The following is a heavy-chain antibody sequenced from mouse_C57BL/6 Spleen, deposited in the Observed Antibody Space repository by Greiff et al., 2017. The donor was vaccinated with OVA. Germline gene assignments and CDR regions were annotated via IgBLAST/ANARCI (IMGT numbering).Heavy chain of an antibody. CDR1: GYSITSGYY. CDR2: ISYDGSN. CDR3: ARDNYGSPMDY. D-gene: IGHD1-1*01. V-gene: IGHV3-6*01. Sequence: EVKLLESGPGLVKPSQSLSLTCSVTGYSITSGYYWNWIRQFPGNKLEWMGYISYDGSNNYNPSLKNRIAITRDTSKNQFFLKLNSVTTEDTATYYCARDNYGSPMDYWGQGTSVTVSS. J-gene: IGHJ4*01.